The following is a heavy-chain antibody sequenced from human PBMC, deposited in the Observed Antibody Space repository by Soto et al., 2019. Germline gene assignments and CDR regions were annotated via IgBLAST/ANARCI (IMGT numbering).Heavy chain of an antibody. CDR3: AKDGAIAAADYFFDY. D-gene: IGHD6-13*01. Sequence: QVQLVESGGGVVQPGRSLKLSCAASGFTFSNYAIHWVRQAPGKGLEWVAVIASDGKDKRYADSVKGRFTISRDNSKNTVYLQMNSLRGEDTAVYYCAKDGAIAAADYFFDYWGQGSLVTXSS. V-gene: IGHV3-30*18. J-gene: IGHJ4*02. CDR2: IASDGKDK. CDR1: GFTFSNYA.